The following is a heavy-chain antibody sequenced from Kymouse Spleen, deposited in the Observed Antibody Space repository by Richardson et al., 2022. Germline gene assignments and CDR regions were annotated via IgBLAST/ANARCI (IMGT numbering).Heavy chain of an antibody. CDR3: ARQSLWFGEFHGMDV. CDR2: IYYSGST. Sequence: QLQLQESGPGLVKPSETLSLTCTVSGGSISSSSYYWGWIRQPPGKGLEWIGSIYYSGSTYYNPSLKSRVTISVDTSKNQFSLKLSSVTAADTAVYYCARQSLWFGEFHGMDVWGQGTTVTVSS. V-gene: IGHV4-39*01. J-gene: IGHJ6*02. CDR1: GGSISSSSYY. D-gene: IGHD3-10*01.